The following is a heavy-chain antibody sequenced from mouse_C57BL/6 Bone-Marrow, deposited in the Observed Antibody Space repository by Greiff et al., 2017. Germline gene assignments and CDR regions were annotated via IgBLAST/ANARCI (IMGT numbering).Heavy chain of an antibody. V-gene: IGHV1-69*01. J-gene: IGHJ4*01. CDR1: GYTFTSYW. Sequence: VQLQQPGAELVMPGASVKLSCKASGYTFTSYWMHWVKQRPGQGLEWIGEIDPSDSYTNYNQKFKGKSTLTVDKSSSTAYMQLSSLISEDSAVYYCARDTTVGALYYAMDYWGQGTSVTVSS. CDR3: ARDTTVGALYYAMDY. D-gene: IGHD1-1*01. CDR2: IDPSDSYT.